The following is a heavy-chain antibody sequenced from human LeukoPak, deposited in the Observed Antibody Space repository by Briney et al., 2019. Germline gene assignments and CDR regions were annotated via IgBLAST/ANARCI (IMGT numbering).Heavy chain of an antibody. Sequence: GESLKISCKGSAYRFTTYWIGWVRQMPGKGLEWMGIIYPGDSDTTYSPSFKGQVTISADKSIGTAYLQWSSLKASDTAMYYCASKKEEWGGSDYWGQGTLATVSS. V-gene: IGHV5-51*01. CDR2: IYPGDSDT. D-gene: IGHD3-3*01. CDR1: AYRFTTYW. J-gene: IGHJ4*02. CDR3: ASKKEEWGGSDY.